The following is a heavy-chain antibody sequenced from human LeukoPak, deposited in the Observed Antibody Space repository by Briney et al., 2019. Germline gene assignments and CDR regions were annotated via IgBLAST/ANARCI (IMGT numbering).Heavy chain of an antibody. Sequence: GGSLRLSCAASGFTVSSNYMSWVRQAPGKGLEWVSVIYSGGSTYYADSVKGRFTISRDNSENTLYLQMKSLRAEDTAVYYCARTDETAPAEDFQHWGQGTLVTVSS. J-gene: IGHJ1*01. CDR1: GFTVSSNY. CDR2: IYSGGST. CDR3: ARTDETAPAEDFQH. D-gene: IGHD2-21*02. V-gene: IGHV3-53*01.